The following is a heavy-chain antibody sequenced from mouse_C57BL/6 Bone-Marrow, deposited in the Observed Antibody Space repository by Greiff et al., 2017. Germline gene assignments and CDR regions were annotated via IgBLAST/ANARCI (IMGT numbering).Heavy chain of an antibody. Sequence: EVKLMESGGDLVKPGGSLKLSCAASGFTFSSYGMSWVRQTPDKRLEWVATISSGGSYTYYPDSVKGRFTISRDNAKNTLYLQMSSLKSEDTAMYYGARHYGKDYWGQGTTLTVAS. CDR3: ARHYGKDY. J-gene: IGHJ2*01. CDR2: ISSGGSYT. D-gene: IGHD1-1*01. CDR1: GFTFSSYG. V-gene: IGHV5-6*01.